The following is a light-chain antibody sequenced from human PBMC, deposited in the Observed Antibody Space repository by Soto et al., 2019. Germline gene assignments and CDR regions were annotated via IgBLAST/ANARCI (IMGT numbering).Light chain of an antibody. CDR3: GTWDSSLSAVV. CDR2: ENN. J-gene: IGLJ2*01. CDR1: SSNIGNNY. Sequence: QSVLTQPPSVSAAPGQKVTISCSGSSSNIGNNYVSWYQQLPGTAPKLLIYENNKRPSGIPDRFSGSKSGTSATLGFTGLQTGDEADYYCGTWDSSLSAVVFGGGTQLTVL. V-gene: IGLV1-51*02.